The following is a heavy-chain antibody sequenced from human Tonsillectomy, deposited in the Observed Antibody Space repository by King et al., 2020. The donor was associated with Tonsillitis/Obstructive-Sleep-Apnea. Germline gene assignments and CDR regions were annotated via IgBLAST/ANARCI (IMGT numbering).Heavy chain of an antibody. V-gene: IGHV3-30*04. J-gene: IGHJ4*02. CDR2: ISFDGSNK. CDR3: ARDGSGSYYIGSDY. CDR1: GFTFSSYA. D-gene: IGHD1-26*01. Sequence: VQLVESGGGVVQPGRSLRLSCVVSGFTFSSYAMHWVRQAPGKGLEWVAVISFDGSNKYYADSVKGRLIISRDNSENTLYLQMNSLRTEDTAVYYCARDGSGSYYIGSDYWGQGTLVTVSS.